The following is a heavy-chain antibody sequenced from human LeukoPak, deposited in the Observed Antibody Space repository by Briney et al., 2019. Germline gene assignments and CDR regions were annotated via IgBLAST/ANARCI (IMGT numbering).Heavy chain of an antibody. V-gene: IGHV4-59*01. CDR2: IYYSGGT. CDR1: GGSISSYY. J-gene: IGHJ4*02. Sequence: PSETLSLTCTVSGGSISSYYWSWIRQPPGKGLEWIGYIYYSGGTNYNPSLKSRVTISVDTSKNQFSLKLSSVTAADTAVYYCASASLYSSSWYVDYWGQGTLVTVSS. CDR3: ASASLYSSSWYVDY. D-gene: IGHD6-13*01.